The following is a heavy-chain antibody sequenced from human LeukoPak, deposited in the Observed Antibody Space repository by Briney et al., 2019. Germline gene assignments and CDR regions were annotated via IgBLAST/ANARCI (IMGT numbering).Heavy chain of an antibody. CDR3: AKDGPHITIFGVVIYYYYMDV. D-gene: IGHD3-3*01. V-gene: IGHV3-30*02. CDR1: GFTFSSYG. J-gene: IGHJ6*03. CDR2: IRYDGSNK. Sequence: PGGSLGLSCAASGFTFSSYGMHWVRQAPGKGLEWVAFIRYDGSNKYYADSVKGRFTISRDNSKNTLYLQMNSLRAEDTAVYYCAKDGPHITIFGVVIYYYYMDVWGKGTTVTVSS.